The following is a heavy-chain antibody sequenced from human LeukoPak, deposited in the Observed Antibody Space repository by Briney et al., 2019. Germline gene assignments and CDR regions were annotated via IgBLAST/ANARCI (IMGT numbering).Heavy chain of an antibody. J-gene: IGHJ6*02. V-gene: IGHV3-30-3*01. CDR1: GFTFSSYA. CDR2: ISYDGSNK. Sequence: GRSLRLSCAASGFTFSSYAMHWVRQAPGKGLEWVAVISYDGSNKYYADSVKGRFTISRDNAKNSLYLQMNSLRAEDTAVYYCARDLPPAPWNGMDVWGQGTTVTVSS. D-gene: IGHD2-2*01. CDR3: ARDLPPAPWNGMDV.